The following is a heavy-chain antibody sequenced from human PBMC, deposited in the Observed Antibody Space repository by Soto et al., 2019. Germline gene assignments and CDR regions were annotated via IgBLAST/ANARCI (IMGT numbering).Heavy chain of an antibody. J-gene: IGHJ5*02. V-gene: IGHV3-30*18. CDR1: GFTFSSYG. D-gene: IGHD3-10*01. Sequence: QVQLVESGGGVVQPGRSLRLSCAASGFTFSSYGMHWVRQAPGKGLEWVAVISVDGTNKYSADSVRGRFTISRDNSKNTLYLQMNSLRDEDTAVYYCAKDVGVGELWVHWFDLWGQGTLVTVSS. CDR2: ISVDGTNK. CDR3: AKDVGVGELWVHWFDL.